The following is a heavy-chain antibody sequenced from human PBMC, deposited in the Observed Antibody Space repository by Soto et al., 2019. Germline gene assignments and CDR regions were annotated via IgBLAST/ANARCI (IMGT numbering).Heavy chain of an antibody. Sequence: VQLVQSGGELKKPGASVKVSCNTSGYTFNTYFITWVRQAPGQGLEWMGWISPHNGNTNYAEKFQGRVTMTADTITKTAYMELRNLRIDDTALYYCARDTGNSFDYWGQGTPVTVSS. CDR2: ISPHNGNT. CDR3: ARDTGNSFDY. CDR1: GYTFNTYF. J-gene: IGHJ4*02. V-gene: IGHV1-18*01.